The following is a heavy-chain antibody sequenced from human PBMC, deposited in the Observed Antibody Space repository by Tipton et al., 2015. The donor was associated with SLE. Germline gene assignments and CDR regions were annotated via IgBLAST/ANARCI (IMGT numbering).Heavy chain of an antibody. J-gene: IGHJ4*02. CDR1: GFTFSSYA. CDR2: IRGGGGST. D-gene: IGHD3-10*01. V-gene: IGHV3-23*01. Sequence: SLRLSCATSGFTFSSYALSWVRRAPGKGLEWVSAIRGGGGSTYYADFVRGRFSISIDKSKKTLSLQMNSLRVDDTATYYCAKNMGDGTGAFDYWGQGSLVTVSS. CDR3: AKNMGDGTGAFDY.